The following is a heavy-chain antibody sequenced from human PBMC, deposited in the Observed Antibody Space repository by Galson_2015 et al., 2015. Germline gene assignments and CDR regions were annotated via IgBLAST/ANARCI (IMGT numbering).Heavy chain of an antibody. J-gene: IGHJ5*02. CDR1: GYSFTSYW. CDR2: IYPGDSDT. D-gene: IGHD3-10*01. CDR3: ARLTMVQGVMFFWFDP. V-gene: IGHV5-51*01. Sequence: QSGAEVKKPGESLKISCKGSGYSFTSYWIGWVRQMPGKGLEWMGIIYPGDSDTRYSPSFQGQVTISADKSISTAYLQWSSLKASDTAMYYCARLTMVQGVMFFWFDPCGQGTLVTVSS.